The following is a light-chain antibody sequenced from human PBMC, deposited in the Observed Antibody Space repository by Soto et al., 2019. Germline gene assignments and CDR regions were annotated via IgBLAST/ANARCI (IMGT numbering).Light chain of an antibody. CDR3: NSYTTLSNRV. V-gene: IGLV2-8*01. Sequence: QSALTQPPSASGSPGQSVTISCTGTSSDVGNYDSVSWYQHHPGKAPQAVIYEVNKRPSGVPDRFSGSKSGNTASLTVSGLQAVDEADYYCNSYTTLSNRVFGTGTKLTVL. CDR2: EVN. CDR1: SSDVGNYDS. J-gene: IGLJ1*01.